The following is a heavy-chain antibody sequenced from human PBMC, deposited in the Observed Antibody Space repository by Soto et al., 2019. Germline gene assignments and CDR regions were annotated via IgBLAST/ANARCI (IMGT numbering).Heavy chain of an antibody. CDR2: IIPIFGTA. CDR3: ARPTITTGVDYYYGMDV. V-gene: IGHV1-69*01. CDR1: GGTFSKYA. Sequence: QVQLVQSGAEVKKPGSSVKVSCKASGGTFSKYAISWVRQAHGQGLEWMGGIIPIFGTANYAQKFQGRVTITADESTSTAYMELSSLRSEDTAVYSCARPTITTGVDYYYGMDVWGQGTTVTVSS. D-gene: IGHD3-22*01. J-gene: IGHJ6*02.